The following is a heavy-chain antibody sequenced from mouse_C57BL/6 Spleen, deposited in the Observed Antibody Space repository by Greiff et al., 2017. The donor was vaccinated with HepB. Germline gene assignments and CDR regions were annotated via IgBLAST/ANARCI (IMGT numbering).Heavy chain of an antibody. CDR2: IRNKANGYTT. J-gene: IGHJ4*01. CDR3: ARYGYDGYYDAMDY. D-gene: IGHD2-3*01. Sequence: EVKVVESGGGLVQPGGSLSLSCAASGFTFTDYYMSWVRQPPGKALEWLGFIRNKANGYTTEYSASVQGRFTISRDNSQSILYLQMNALRAEDSATYYCARYGYDGYYDAMDYWGQGTSVTVSS. CDR1: GFTFTDYY. V-gene: IGHV7-3*01.